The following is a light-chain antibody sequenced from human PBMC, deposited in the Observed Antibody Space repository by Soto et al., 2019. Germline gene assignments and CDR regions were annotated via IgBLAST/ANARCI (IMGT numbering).Light chain of an antibody. CDR1: QTVSGSY. CDR3: QQYRSSPRT. J-gene: IGKJ1*01. CDR2: GAS. Sequence: EIVLTQSPGTLSLSPGERATLSCRASQTVSGSYLAWYQQKPGQAPRLLIYGASSRATGIPERFSGSGSGTDFTLTISRLEPEYFAVYYCQQYRSSPRTFGQGTKVEIK. V-gene: IGKV3-20*01.